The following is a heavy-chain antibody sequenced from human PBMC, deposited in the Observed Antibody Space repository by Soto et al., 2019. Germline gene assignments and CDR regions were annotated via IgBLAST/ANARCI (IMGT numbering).Heavy chain of an antibody. V-gene: IGHV1-69*01. J-gene: IGHJ4*02. Sequence: QVQLVQSGAEVKKPGSSVKVSCKASGGTFSSYAISWVRQAPGQGLEWMGGIIPIFGTANYAQKFQGRVSITADESTSTASIELSSLRSEDTAVYYCARGAAYEFWSGPPAYGGQGTLVTVSS. CDR2: IIPIFGTA. CDR1: GGTFSSYA. CDR3: ARGAAYEFWSGPPAY. D-gene: IGHD3-3*01.